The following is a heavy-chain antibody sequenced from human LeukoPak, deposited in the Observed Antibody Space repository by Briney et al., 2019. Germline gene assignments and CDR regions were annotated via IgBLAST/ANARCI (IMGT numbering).Heavy chain of an antibody. CDR1: GFTFDDYA. CDR2: ISWNSGSI. J-gene: IGHJ5*02. V-gene: IGHV3-9*01. Sequence: AGGSLRLSCAASGFTFDDYAMHWVRQAPGKGLKWVSGISWNSGSIGYADSVKGRFTISRDNAKNSLYLQMNSLRAEDTALYYCAKDADYDILTGYNWFDPWGQGTLVTVSS. CDR3: AKDADYDILTGYNWFDP. D-gene: IGHD3-9*01.